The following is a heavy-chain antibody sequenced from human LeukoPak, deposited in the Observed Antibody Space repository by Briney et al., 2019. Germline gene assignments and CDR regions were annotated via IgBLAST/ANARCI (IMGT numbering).Heavy chain of an antibody. CDR2: INAGNGNT. V-gene: IGHV1-3*01. D-gene: IGHD4-23*01. J-gene: IGHJ6*02. CDR1: GYTFTSYA. Sequence: ASVKVSCKASGYTFTSYAMHWVRQAPGQRLGWMGWINAGNGNTKYSQKFQGRVTITRDTSASTAYMELSSLRSEDTAVYYCARGGDKIYYYYYGMDVWGQGTTVTVSS. CDR3: ARGGDKIYYYYYGMDV.